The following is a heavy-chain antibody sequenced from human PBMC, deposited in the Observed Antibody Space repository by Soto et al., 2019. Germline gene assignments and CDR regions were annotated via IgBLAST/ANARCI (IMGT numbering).Heavy chain of an antibody. Sequence: SETLSLTCAVSGGSFSGYYWSWIRQPPGKGLEWIGEINHSGSTNYNPSLKSRVTISVDTSKIQFSLKLSSVTAADTAVYYCARVNTYGDYAFDIWAKGQWSPSPQ. V-gene: IGHV4-34*01. CDR2: INHSGST. J-gene: IGHJ3*02. CDR3: ARVNTYGDYAFDI. D-gene: IGHD4-17*01. CDR1: GGSFSGYY.